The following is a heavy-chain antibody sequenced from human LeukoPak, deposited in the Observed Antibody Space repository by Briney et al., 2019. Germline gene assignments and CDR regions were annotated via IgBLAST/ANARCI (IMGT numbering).Heavy chain of an antibody. CDR2: IYYSGST. CDR1: GGSISSYY. CDR3: ARAPWRTFFDY. J-gene: IGHJ4*02. V-gene: IGHV4-59*01. Sequence: SETLSLTCTVSGGSISSYYWSWIRQPPGKGLEWIGYIYYSGSTNYNPSLKSRVTISVDTSKNQFSLKLSSVTAADTAVYHCARAPWRTFFDYWGQGNLVTVSS. D-gene: IGHD5-12*01.